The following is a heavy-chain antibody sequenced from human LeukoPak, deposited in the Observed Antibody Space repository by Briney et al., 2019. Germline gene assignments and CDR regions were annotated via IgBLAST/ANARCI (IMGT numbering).Heavy chain of an antibody. CDR1: GFTFSSYS. CDR2: ISSRRSYI. D-gene: IGHD3-22*01. J-gene: IGHJ6*03. Sequence: PGGSLRLSCAASGFTFSSYSMNWVRQAPGKGLEWVSYISSRRSYIYYADSVKGRSTISRDNAKNPLYMQVDRLRAEDTAVQYCASEFYYDSNGLAEAAPGYYMDVWGKGTTVTVSS. CDR3: ASEFYYDSNGLAEAAPGYYMDV. V-gene: IGHV3-21*05.